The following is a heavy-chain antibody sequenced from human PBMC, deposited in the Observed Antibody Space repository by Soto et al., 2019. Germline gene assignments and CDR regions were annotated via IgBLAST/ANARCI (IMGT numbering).Heavy chain of an antibody. CDR3: VKDSPTGPFDY. CDR2: ISHDGSDK. J-gene: IGHJ4*02. D-gene: IGHD1-1*01. V-gene: IGHV3-30*18. CDR1: GFTFSTFM. Sequence: QVQLVESGGGVVQPGGSLRLSCAASGFTFSTFMMHWVRQAPGRGLSWVAFISHDGSDKKHADSVMGRFTISRDNSKNTLYLQMNSLRAEDTAVYYCVKDSPTGPFDYWGQGTLVTVSS.